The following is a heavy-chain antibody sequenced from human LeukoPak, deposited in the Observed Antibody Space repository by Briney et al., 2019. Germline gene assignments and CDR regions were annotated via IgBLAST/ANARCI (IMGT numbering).Heavy chain of an antibody. Sequence: PGGSLRLSCAASGFTFSSYAMHWVRQAPGKGLEWVAVISYDGSNKYYADSVKGRFTISRDNSKNTLYLQMNSLRAEDTAVYYCAREGRFLEWLYYYGMDVWGQRTKVNGSS. D-gene: IGHD3-3*01. J-gene: IGHJ6*02. CDR3: AREGRFLEWLYYYGMDV. V-gene: IGHV3-30-3*01. CDR1: GFTFSSYA. CDR2: ISYDGSNK.